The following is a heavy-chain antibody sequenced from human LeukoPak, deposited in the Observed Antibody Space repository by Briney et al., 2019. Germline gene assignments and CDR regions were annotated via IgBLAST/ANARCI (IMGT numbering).Heavy chain of an antibody. D-gene: IGHD3-16*01. J-gene: IGHJ6*03. Sequence: GGSLRLSCAASGFTFSSYAMHWVRQAPGKGLEWVAVISYDGSNKYYADSVKGRFTISRDNSKNTLYLQMNSLRAEDTAVYYCARDAAFRDLYYMDVWGKGTTVTVSS. CDR1: GFTFSSYA. V-gene: IGHV3-30-3*01. CDR3: ARDAAFRDLYYMDV. CDR2: ISYDGSNK.